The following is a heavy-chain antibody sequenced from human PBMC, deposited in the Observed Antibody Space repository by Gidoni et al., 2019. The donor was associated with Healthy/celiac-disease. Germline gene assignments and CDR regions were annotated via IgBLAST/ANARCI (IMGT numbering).Heavy chain of an antibody. Sequence: QVQLPEACHGLGKPSQTLSLTCTFSGCSISSGGYYWIWNRQHPGKGLEWIVYIYYSGRTYYNPSLKSRVTISVDTSKNQCSLKLSSVTAADTAVYYCAVGDLYLYYDYWGQGTLVTVSS. V-gene: IGHV4-31*03. CDR2: IYYSGRT. J-gene: IGHJ4*02. CDR1: GCSISSGGYY. D-gene: IGHD2-21*01. CDR3: AVGDLYLYYDY.